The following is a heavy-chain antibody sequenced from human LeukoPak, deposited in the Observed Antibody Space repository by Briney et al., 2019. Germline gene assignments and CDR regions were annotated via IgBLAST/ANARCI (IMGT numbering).Heavy chain of an antibody. J-gene: IGHJ3*02. D-gene: IGHD3-9*01. V-gene: IGHV5-51*03. CDR3: ARRPAYYDILTGYYSTWAFDI. CDR2: IYPGDPDT. CDR1: GYSFTSYW. Sequence: GESRKISCKGSGYSFTSYWIGWVRQMPGKGLEWMGIIYPGDPDTRYSPSLQGQVTISADKSISTAYLQWSSLKASDTAMYYCARRPAYYDILTGYYSTWAFDIWGQGTMVTVSS.